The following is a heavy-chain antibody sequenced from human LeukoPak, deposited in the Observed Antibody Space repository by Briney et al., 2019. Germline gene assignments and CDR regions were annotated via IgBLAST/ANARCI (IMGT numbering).Heavy chain of an antibody. V-gene: IGHV3-43*02. CDR2: ISADGGST. CDR3: AKESGKFDY. J-gene: IGHJ4*02. Sequence: GSLRLSCVASGLNFDDSAMHWVRQAPGKGLEWVSLISADGGSTSSADSVKGRFSISRDNSKNSLYLQMNSLRSEDTAMYYCAKESGKFDYWGQGTLVAVSS. CDR1: GLNFDDSA.